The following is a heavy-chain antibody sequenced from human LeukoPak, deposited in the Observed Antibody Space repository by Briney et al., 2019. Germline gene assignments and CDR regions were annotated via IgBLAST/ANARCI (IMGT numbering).Heavy chain of an antibody. J-gene: IGHJ5*02. CDR3: ARDRGGYSYGYDGGENWFDP. CDR2: INPSGGST. D-gene: IGHD5-18*01. V-gene: IGHV1-46*01. Sequence: ASVKVSCKASGYTFTSYYMHWVRQAPGQGLEWMGIINPSGGSTSYAQKFQGRVTMTRDMSTSTVYMELSSLRSEDTAVYYCARDRGGYSYGYDGGENWFDPRGQGTLVTVSS. CDR1: GYTFTSYY.